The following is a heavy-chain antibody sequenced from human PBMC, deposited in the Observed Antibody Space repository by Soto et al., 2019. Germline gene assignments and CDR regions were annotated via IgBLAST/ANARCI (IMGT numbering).Heavy chain of an antibody. J-gene: IGHJ4*02. D-gene: IGHD3-16*01. V-gene: IGHV3-21*01. CDR1: GFTFSSYS. CDR3: ARVMSSLGFDY. Sequence: GGSLRLSCAASGFTFSSYSMNWVRQAPGKGLEWVSSISSSSYIYYADSVKGRFTISRDNAKNSLYLQMNSLRAEDTAVYYCARVMSSLGFDYWGQGTLVTVYS. CDR2: ISSSSYI.